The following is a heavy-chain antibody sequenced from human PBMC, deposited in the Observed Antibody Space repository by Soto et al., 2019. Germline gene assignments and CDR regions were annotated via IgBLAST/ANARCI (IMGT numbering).Heavy chain of an antibody. J-gene: IGHJ1*01. CDR2: IKSKTDGGTT. V-gene: IGHV3-15*01. D-gene: IGHD6-13*01. CDR3: VQSTPAMYSGSWFSPRYFQH. Sequence: GGSLRLSCAASGFTFSNAWMSWVRQAPGKGLEWVGRIKSKTDGGTTDYAAPVKGRITISRDDSKNMLYLQMNSLKTEVTAVYYCVQSTPAMYSGSWFSPRYFQHWGQGTLVTVSS. CDR1: GFTFSNAW.